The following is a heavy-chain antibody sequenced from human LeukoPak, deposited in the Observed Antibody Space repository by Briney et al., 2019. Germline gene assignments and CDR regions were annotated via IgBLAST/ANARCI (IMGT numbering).Heavy chain of an antibody. D-gene: IGHD3-10*01. CDR1: GGSISGYS. Sequence: SETLSLTCTVSGGSISGYSWTWIRQPPGQGLEWIGYFHNSRTTSYNPSLTGRVIISVDTSMDQISLKLNSVTAADTAVYYCARGHLGLSPWGQGTLVTVSS. CDR3: ARGHLGLSP. CDR2: FHNSRTT. V-gene: IGHV4-59*01. J-gene: IGHJ5*02.